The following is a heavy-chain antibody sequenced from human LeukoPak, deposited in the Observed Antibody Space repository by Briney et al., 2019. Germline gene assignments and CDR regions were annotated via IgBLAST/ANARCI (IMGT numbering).Heavy chain of an antibody. CDR1: GFTFSDYY. V-gene: IGHV3-11*06. CDR2: ISSSSSYT. D-gene: IGHD5-12*01. Sequence: GGYLRLSCAASGFTFSDYYMSWIRQAPGKGLEWVSYISSSSSYTNYADSVKGRFTISRDNAKNSLYLQMNSLRAEDTAVYYCARDKSGYDAFDIWGQGTMVTVSS. CDR3: ARDKSGYDAFDI. J-gene: IGHJ3*02.